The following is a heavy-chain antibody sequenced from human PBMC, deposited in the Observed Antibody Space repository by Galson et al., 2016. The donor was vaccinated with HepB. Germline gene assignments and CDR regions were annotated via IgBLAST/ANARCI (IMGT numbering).Heavy chain of an antibody. CDR2: IYQTGTA. CDR3: TRGPLGSVATMAFDY. CDR1: GASISSDYW. V-gene: IGHV4-4*02. Sequence: ETLSLTCAVSGASISSDYWWSWVRQSPEKGFEWLGEIYQTGTANYNPSFTSRATISIDKSKNEISLRLASVTAADMAVYYCTRGPLGSVATMAFDYWGQGPLVTVSS. J-gene: IGHJ4*02. D-gene: IGHD4/OR15-4a*01.